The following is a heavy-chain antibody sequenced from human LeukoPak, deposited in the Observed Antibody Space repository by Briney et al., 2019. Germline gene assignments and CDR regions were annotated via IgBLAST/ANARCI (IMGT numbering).Heavy chain of an antibody. J-gene: IGHJ4*02. D-gene: IGHD6-6*01. CDR2: IYYSGST. CDR3: ARAPYSSSSARHIDY. CDR1: GDSISSDNYY. Sequence: PSETLSLTCTVSGDSISSDNYYGNWIRQPPGKGLEWIGYIYYSGSTYYNPSLKSRITISVDTSKNQFSLKLSSVTAADTAVYYCARAPYSSSSARHIDYWGQGTLITVSS. V-gene: IGHV4-30-4*01.